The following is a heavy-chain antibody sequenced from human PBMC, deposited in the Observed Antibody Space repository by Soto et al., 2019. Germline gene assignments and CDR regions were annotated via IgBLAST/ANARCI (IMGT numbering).Heavy chain of an antibody. CDR3: AHRRITGAGTWFDF. Sequence: QITLKESGPTLVKPTQTLTLTCSFSGFSLSTGGVAVNWIRQSPGKAPEWLALIYWDGDKRYRPSLKNRLASTKDTSKNQVVLSMTDMDPVDTAIYYCAHRRITGAGTWFDFWGQGTLVTVSS. J-gene: IGHJ4*02. D-gene: IGHD6-13*01. V-gene: IGHV2-5*02. CDR1: GFSLSTGGVA. CDR2: IYWDGDK.